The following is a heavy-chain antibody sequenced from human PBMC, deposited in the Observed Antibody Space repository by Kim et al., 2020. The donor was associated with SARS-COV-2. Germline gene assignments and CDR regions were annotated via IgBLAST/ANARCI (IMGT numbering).Heavy chain of an antibody. CDR2: IRSKANRYAT. CDR3: TSVPGTTLAFWDAFD. D-gene: IGHD1-1*01. Sequence: GGSLKLSCADSGSTFSGSAMHWVRQASGKGLEWVGRIRSKANRYATASAASVKGRLTISRDDSKNTAYLQMNNLKTEDTAVYYCTSVPGTTLAFWDAFD. V-gene: IGHV3-73*01. CDR1: GSTFSGSA. J-gene: IGHJ3*02.